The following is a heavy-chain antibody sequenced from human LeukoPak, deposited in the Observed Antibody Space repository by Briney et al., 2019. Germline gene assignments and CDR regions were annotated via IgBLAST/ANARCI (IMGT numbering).Heavy chain of an antibody. V-gene: IGHV4-34*01. Sequence: SETLSLTCAVYGGSFSGYYWSWIRQPPGKGLEWIGEINHSGSTNYNPSLKSRVTISVDTSNNQFSLKLSSVTAADTAVYYCARARRRFDPWGQGTLVTVSS. J-gene: IGHJ5*02. CDR3: ARARRRFDP. CDR2: INHSGST. CDR1: GGSFSGYY.